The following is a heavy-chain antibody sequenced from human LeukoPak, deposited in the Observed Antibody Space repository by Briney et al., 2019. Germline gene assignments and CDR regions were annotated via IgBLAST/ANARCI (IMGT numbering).Heavy chain of an antibody. V-gene: IGHV3-33*01. J-gene: IGHJ4*02. Sequence: PGRSLRLSCAASGFTFSSYGMHWVRQVPGKGLEWVAVIWYDGSNKYYADSVKGRFTISRDNSKNTLYLQMNSLRAEDTAVYYCARDPYLAAARYSFDYWGQGTLVTVSS. CDR2: IWYDGSNK. CDR3: ARDPYLAAARYSFDY. CDR1: GFTFSSYG. D-gene: IGHD6-13*01.